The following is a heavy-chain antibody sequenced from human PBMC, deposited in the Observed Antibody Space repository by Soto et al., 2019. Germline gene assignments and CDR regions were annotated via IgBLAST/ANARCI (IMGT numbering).Heavy chain of an antibody. CDR2: ISGSGDYT. Sequence: EVQLLESGGGLVRPGGSLRLSCAASGFTFDSYAMNWVRQAPGKGLEWVSTISGSGDYTYYTDSVKGRFTISRDNSKNMMYLQMNSLRAEDTAIYYCAKNRGLQYYFDYWGQGTLDTVSS. CDR3: AKNRGLQYYFDY. J-gene: IGHJ4*02. CDR1: GFTFDSYA. V-gene: IGHV3-23*01.